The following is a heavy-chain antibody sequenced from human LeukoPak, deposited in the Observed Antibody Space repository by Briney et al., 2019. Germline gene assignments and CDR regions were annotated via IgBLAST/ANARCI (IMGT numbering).Heavy chain of an antibody. V-gene: IGHV4-34*01. D-gene: IGHD6-13*01. CDR1: GGSFSGYY. CDR2: INHSGST. Sequence: SETLSLTRAVYGGSFSGYYWSWIRQPPGKGLEWIGEINHSGSTNYNPSLKSRVTISVDTSKNQFSLKLSSVTAADTAVYYCARTGIAAAGTREYYFDYWGQGTLVTVSS. J-gene: IGHJ4*02. CDR3: ARTGIAAAGTREYYFDY.